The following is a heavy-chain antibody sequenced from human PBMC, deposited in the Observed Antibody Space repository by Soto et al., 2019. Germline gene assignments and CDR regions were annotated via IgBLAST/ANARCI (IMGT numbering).Heavy chain of an antibody. J-gene: IGHJ4*02. CDR2: LSHSGTT. CDR1: GGSISGYY. D-gene: IGHD3-10*01. Sequence: PSETLSLTCSVSGGSISGYYWSWIRQPPGKSLEWIGFLSHSGTTKYSPPLSSRVNISSDPSKSQLSLILTSVTAADTAVYYCARHGQFYYQYYFDSWGQGALVTVSS. CDR3: ARHGQFYYQYYFDS. V-gene: IGHV4-59*08.